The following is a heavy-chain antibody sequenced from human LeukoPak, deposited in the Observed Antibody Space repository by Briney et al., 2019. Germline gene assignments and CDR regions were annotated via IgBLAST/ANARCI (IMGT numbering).Heavy chain of an antibody. Sequence: ASVKVSCKASGYTFTSYAMNWVRQAPGQGLEWMGWINTNTGNPTYAQGFTGRFVFSLDTSVSTAYLQISSLKAEDTAVYYCARDRRNVLWFRELSPTGLFDYWGQGTLVTVSS. CDR3: ARDRRNVLWFRELSPTGLFDY. CDR2: INTNTGNP. D-gene: IGHD3-10*01. J-gene: IGHJ4*02. CDR1: GYTFTSYA. V-gene: IGHV7-4-1*02.